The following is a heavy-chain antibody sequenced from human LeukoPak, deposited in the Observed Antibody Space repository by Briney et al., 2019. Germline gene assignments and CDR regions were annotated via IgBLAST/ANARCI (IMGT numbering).Heavy chain of an antibody. CDR3: GKEGGVGGLDY. CDR1: RVILREYG. Sequence: PGGSLRLSCTSSRVILREYGRHSVRQAPGKGLEWVAFVRFGGSGKYYADSVKGRFIISRDDSENTLYLQLNSLRVEDTGLYYCGKEGGVGGLDYWGQGTLVTVSA. CDR2: VRFGGSGK. J-gene: IGHJ4*02. V-gene: IGHV3-30*02. D-gene: IGHD3-16*01.